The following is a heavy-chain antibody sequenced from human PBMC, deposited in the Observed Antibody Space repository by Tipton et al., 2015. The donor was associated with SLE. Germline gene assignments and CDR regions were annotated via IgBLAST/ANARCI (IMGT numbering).Heavy chain of an antibody. Sequence: CTVSGGSISSYYWSWIRQPPGKGLEWIGYIYYSGSTNYNPSLKSRVTISVDTSKNQFSLKLSSVTAADTAVYYCARGGTQDTFDYWGQGTLVTVSS. V-gene: IGHV4-59*01. CDR2: IYYSGST. J-gene: IGHJ4*02. CDR1: GGSISSYY. CDR3: ARGGTQDTFDY. D-gene: IGHD3-16*01.